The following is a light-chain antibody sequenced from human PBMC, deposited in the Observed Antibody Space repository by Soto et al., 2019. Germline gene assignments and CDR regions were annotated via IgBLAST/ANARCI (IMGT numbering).Light chain of an antibody. CDR1: QSVSRR. Sequence: EIVLTQSPGTLSLSPGGRATLSCRASQSVSRRLAWYQHRPGQSPRLLISGASMRASGVPVRFSGSGSGTDFTLTISRLEPEDFAVYYCQHYGETPITFGLGPRLEV. V-gene: IGKV3-20*01. J-gene: IGKJ5*01. CDR3: QHYGETPIT. CDR2: GAS.